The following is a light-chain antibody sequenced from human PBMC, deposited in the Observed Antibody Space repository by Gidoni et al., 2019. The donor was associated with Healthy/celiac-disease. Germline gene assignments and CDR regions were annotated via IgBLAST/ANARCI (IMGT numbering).Light chain of an antibody. J-gene: IGLJ2*01. CDR1: KLGDKY. V-gene: IGLV3-1*01. Sequence: SYELTQPPSLSVSPGQTASITCSGDKLGDKYACWYQQKPGQSPVLVIYQDSKRPSGIPERFSGSNSGNTATLTISGTQAMDEADYYCQAWDSSTVVSGGGTKLTVL. CDR3: QAWDSSTVV. CDR2: QDS.